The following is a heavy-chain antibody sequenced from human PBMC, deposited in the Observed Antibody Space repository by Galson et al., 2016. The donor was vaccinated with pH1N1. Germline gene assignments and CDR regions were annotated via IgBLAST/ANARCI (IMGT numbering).Heavy chain of an antibody. V-gene: IGHV3-72*01. J-gene: IGHJ3*02. CDR1: GFTFSDYY. Sequence: SLRLSCAVSGFTFSDYYMDWVRQAPGKGLEWVGRSRNKAKSYTTEYAASVQGRFTISRDESKNSLYLQMNSLKSEDTAIYYCARGFHSFDIWGQGTMVTVSS. CDR3: ARGFHSFDI. CDR2: SRNKAKSYTT.